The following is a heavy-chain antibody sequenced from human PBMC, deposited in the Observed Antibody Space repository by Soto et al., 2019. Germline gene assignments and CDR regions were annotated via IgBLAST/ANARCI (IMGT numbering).Heavy chain of an antibody. J-gene: IGHJ4*02. CDR2: IYYSGST. CDR3: ARDTTPSL. V-gene: IGHV4-59*01. CDR1: GASMSSYY. D-gene: IGHD2-15*01. Sequence: SETLSLTCTVSGASMSSYYWSWIRQPPGKGLEWIGYIYYSGSTNYNPSLKSRVTISVDTSKNQFSLKLSSVTAADTSMYYCARDTTPSLWGQGTLVTVSS.